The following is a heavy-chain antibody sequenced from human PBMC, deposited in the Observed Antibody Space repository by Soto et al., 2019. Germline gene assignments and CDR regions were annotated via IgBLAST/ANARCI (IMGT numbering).Heavy chain of an antibody. D-gene: IGHD1-26*01. CDR3: ARDLGVVGATRYYYYYGMDV. CDR1: GYTFTGYY. Sequence: ASVKVSCKASGYTFTGYYMHWVRQAPGQGLEWMGWINPNSGGTNYAQKFQGWVTMTRDTSISTAYMELSRLRSDDTAVYYCARDLGVVGATRYYYYYGMDVWGQGTTVTVSS. J-gene: IGHJ6*02. CDR2: INPNSGGT. V-gene: IGHV1-2*04.